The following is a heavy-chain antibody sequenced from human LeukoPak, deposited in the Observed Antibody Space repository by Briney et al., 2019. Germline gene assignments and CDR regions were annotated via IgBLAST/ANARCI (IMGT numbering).Heavy chain of an antibody. Sequence: ASVKVSCKASGYTFRIHDINWVRQAPGQGLEWMGWVSPKTGRTGYAQKFQGRVYMTTNASLSTAYMELSSLRSDDTAVYFCATEAWFGELLSRWGQGTLVTVSS. J-gene: IGHJ4*02. V-gene: IGHV1-8*01. CDR3: ATEAWFGELLSR. D-gene: IGHD3-10*01. CDR2: VSPKTGRT. CDR1: GYTFRIHD.